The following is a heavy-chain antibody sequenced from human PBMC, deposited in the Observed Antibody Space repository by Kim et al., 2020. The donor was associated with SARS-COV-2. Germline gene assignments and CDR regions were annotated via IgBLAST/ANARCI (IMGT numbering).Heavy chain of an antibody. V-gene: IGHV3-21*01. CDR1: GFTFSSYS. D-gene: IGHD6-19*01. J-gene: IGHJ3*02. Sequence: GGSLRLSCAASGFTFSSYSMNWVRQAPGKGLEWVSSISSSSSYIYYADSVKGRFTISRDNAKNSLYLQMNSLRAEDTAVYYCAGGRGEQWLVPRFAFDIWGQGTMVTVSS. CDR2: ISSSSSYI. CDR3: AGGRGEQWLVPRFAFDI.